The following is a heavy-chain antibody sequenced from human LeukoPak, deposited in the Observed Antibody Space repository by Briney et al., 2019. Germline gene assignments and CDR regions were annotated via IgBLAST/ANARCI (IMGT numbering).Heavy chain of an antibody. J-gene: IGHJ4*02. CDR3: ARVRLGAASGDY. D-gene: IGHD2-15*01. CDR1: GGTFSSYA. Sequence: SVKVSCKASGGTFSSYAISWVRQAPGQGLEWMGGIIPIFGTANYAQKFQGRVTITADKSTSTAYMELRSLRSDDTAVYYCARVRLGAASGDYWGQGTLVTVSS. V-gene: IGHV1-69*06. CDR2: IIPIFGTA.